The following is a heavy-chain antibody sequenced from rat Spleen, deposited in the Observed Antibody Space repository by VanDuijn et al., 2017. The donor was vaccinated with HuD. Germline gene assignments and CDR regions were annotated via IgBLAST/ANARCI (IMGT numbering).Heavy chain of an antibody. J-gene: IGHJ3*01. Sequence: EVQFQESGPGLVKPSQSLSLTCSVTGYSITSSYRWNWIRKFPGNKLEWMGYINSAGSTNYNPSLKSRISITRDTSKNQFFLHVNSVTTEDTATFYCARNDGTYYYRFAYWGQGTLVTVSS. V-gene: IGHV3-3*01. CDR2: INSAGST. D-gene: IGHD1-12*02. CDR1: GYSITSSYR. CDR3: ARNDGTYYYRFAY.